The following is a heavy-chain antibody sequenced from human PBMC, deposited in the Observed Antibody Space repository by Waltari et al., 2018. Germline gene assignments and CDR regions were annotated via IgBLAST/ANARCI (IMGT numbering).Heavy chain of an antibody. CDR3: ARDYDFWGKNTYFDY. J-gene: IGHJ4*02. V-gene: IGHV1-69*04. CDR1: GGTFSSYA. D-gene: IGHD3-3*01. CDR2: IIPILGIA. Sequence: QVQLVQSGAAVKKPGSSVKVSCKASGGTFSSYAISWVRQAPGQGLEWMGGIIPILGIANYAQKFQGRVTITADESTSTAYMELSSLRSEDTAVYYCARDYDFWGKNTYFDYWGQGTLVTVSS.